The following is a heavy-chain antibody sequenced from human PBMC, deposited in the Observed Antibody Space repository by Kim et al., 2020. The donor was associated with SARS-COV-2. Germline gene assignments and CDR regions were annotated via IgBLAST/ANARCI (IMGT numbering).Heavy chain of an antibody. CDR3: TRRAAAPDY. J-gene: IGHJ4*02. D-gene: IGHD2-15*01. V-gene: IGHV3-11*04. CDR2: ITNGGSAI. CDR1: GFTFSDYY. Sequence: GGSLRPSCAASGFTFSDYYMSWIRQAPGKGLELVSYITNGGSAIYYADSVKGRFIISRDDTKNSLHLQMNSLRDEDTAIYYCTRRAAAPDYWGQGTLVTVSS.